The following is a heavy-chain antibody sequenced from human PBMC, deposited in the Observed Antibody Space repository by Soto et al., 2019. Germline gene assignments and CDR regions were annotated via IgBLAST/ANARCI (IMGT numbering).Heavy chain of an antibody. J-gene: IGHJ4*02. CDR3: VRDDVGVGIDY. CDR1: GFTFSSYW. Sequence: EVQLVESGGGLVQPGGSLRLSCAASGFTFSSYWMHWVRQVPGKGLVWVSHIDSDGNSTTYADSVKGRFTISRDNAKNTVYRQMNSLRADDTAVYYWVRDDVGVGIDYWGLGTLVTVSS. V-gene: IGHV3-74*03. D-gene: IGHD1-26*01. CDR2: IDSDGNST.